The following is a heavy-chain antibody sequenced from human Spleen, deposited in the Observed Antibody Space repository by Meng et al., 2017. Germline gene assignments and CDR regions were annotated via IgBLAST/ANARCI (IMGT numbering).Heavy chain of an antibody. J-gene: IGHJ4*02. CDR1: GGSFSDYY. Sequence: QVQLKQWGAGLLKPSETLSLTCVGSGGSFSDYYWSWIRQSPGKGLEWIGEINHSGSTNYNPSLESRATISVDTSQNNLSLKLSSVTAADSAVYYCARGPTTMAHDFDYWGQGTLVTVSS. D-gene: IGHD4-11*01. CDR3: ARGPTTMAHDFDY. CDR2: INHSGST. V-gene: IGHV4-34*01.